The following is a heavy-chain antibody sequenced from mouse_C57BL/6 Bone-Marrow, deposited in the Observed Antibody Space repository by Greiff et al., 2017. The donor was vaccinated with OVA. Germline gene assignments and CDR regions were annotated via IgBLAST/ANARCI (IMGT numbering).Heavy chain of an antibody. CDR2: IDPSDSYT. D-gene: IGHD1-1*01. CDR1: GYTFTSYW. CDR3: ASEYYGTQFAY. Sequence: QVQLQQPGAELVRPGTSVKLSCKASGYTFTSYWMHWVKQRPGQGLEWIGVIDPSDSYTNYNQKFKGKATLTVDTSSSTAYLQLSSLTSEDSAGYYCASEYYGTQFAYWGQGTLVTVSA. J-gene: IGHJ3*01. V-gene: IGHV1-59*01.